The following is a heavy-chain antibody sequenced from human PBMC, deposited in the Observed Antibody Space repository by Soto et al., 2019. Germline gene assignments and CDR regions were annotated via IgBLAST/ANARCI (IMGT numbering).Heavy chain of an antibody. CDR3: ARNPSRLGYCSGGSCLLNYYYYMDV. CDR1: GYTFTSYG. Sequence: GASVKVSCKASGYTFTSYGISWVRQAPGQGLEWKGWISAYNGNTNYAQKLQGRVTMTTDTSTSTSYMELRSLRSDDTAVYYCARNPSRLGYCSGGSCLLNYYYYMDVWGKGTTVTVSS. D-gene: IGHD2-15*01. J-gene: IGHJ6*03. CDR2: ISAYNGNT. V-gene: IGHV1-18*01.